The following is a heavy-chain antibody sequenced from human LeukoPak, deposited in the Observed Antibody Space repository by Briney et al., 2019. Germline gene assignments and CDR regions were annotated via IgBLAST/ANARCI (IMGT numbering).Heavy chain of an antibody. V-gene: IGHV3-23*01. CDR2: ISGSGGST. J-gene: IGHJ4*02. D-gene: IGHD2-8*02. Sequence: PGGSLRLSCAASGFTFSSYGMSWVRQAPGKGLEWVSGISGSGGSTYYADSVKGRFTISRDNSKNTLYLQMNSLRPEDTAVYYCAKDRSLRRYWDYWGQGTLVTVSS. CDR3: AKDRSLRRYWDY. CDR1: GFTFSSYG.